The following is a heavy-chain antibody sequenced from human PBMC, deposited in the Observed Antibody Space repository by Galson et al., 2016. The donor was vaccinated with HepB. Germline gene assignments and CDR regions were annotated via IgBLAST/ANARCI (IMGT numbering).Heavy chain of an antibody. V-gene: IGHV4-39*01. D-gene: IGHD3-10*01. Sequence: ETLSLTCSVSGGSVTASPYYHAWIRQPPGKGLEWIGTLSYSGSAYYNPSLKSHFTISMGASRNQFSLQLTSVTAADTAVYYCARLFASGRKYDAFDIWGQGTVVAVSS. CDR3: ARLFASGRKYDAFDI. CDR1: GGSVTASPYY. J-gene: IGHJ3*02. CDR2: LSYSGSA.